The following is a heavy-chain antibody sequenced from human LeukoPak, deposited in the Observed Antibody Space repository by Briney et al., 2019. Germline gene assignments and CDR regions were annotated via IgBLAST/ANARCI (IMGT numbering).Heavy chain of an antibody. J-gene: IGHJ4*02. CDR1: GFTFSSYG. D-gene: IGHD3-10*01. CDR3: ASLFHGSGSQSFDY. CDR2: LWYDGSNK. Sequence: GGSLRLSCAASGFTFSSYGMHWVRQAPGKGLEWVAVLWYDGSNKYYADSVKGRFTISRDNSKNTLYLQMNSLRAEDTAVYYCASLFHGSGSQSFDYWGQGTLVTVSS. V-gene: IGHV3-33*01.